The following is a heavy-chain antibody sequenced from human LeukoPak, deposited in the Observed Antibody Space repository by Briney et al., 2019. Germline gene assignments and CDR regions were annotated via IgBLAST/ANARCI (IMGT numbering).Heavy chain of an antibody. Sequence: ASVTVSCMPSGYTFTSYGISWVRQAPGQGVEWMGWISADKGNTNYAQKLQGIVTMTTDTSTSTAYMELRSLRSDDTAVYYCARVRGYYDILTGYYNAGGFDYWGQGTLVTVSS. D-gene: IGHD3-9*01. J-gene: IGHJ4*02. V-gene: IGHV1-18*01. CDR2: ISADKGNT. CDR3: ARVRGYYDILTGYYNAGGFDY. CDR1: GYTFTSYG.